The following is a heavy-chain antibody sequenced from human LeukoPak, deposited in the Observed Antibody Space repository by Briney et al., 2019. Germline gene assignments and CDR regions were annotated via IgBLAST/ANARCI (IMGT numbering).Heavy chain of an antibody. Sequence: ASVKVSCKASGYTFTSYYVHWVRQAPGQGLEWMGWINTNTGNPTYAQGFTGRFVFSLDTSVSTAYLQISSLKAEDTAVYYCASYIAVAGGSNWGQGTLVTVSS. CDR3: ASYIAVAGGSN. V-gene: IGHV7-4-1*02. CDR1: GYTFTSYY. J-gene: IGHJ4*02. D-gene: IGHD6-19*01. CDR2: INTNTGNP.